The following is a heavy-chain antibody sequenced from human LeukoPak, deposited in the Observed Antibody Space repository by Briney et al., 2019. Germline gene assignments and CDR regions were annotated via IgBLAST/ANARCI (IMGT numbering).Heavy chain of an antibody. D-gene: IGHD3-10*01. CDR3: ARRVRRVHTFDY. V-gene: IGHV1-2*02. Sequence: GASVKVSCKASGYTFTGYYMHWVRQAPGQGLEWMGWINPNSGGTNYAQKLQGRVTMTTDTSTSTAYMELRSLRSDDTAVYYCARRVRRVHTFDYWGQGTLVTVSS. J-gene: IGHJ4*02. CDR2: INPNSGGT. CDR1: GYTFTGYY.